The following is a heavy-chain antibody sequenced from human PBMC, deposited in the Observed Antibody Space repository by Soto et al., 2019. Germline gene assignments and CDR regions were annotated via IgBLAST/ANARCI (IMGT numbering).Heavy chain of an antibody. V-gene: IGHV3-21*01. CDR3: ARVAY. CDR2: ISSGSSDT. CDR1: GFTLGDFA. Sequence: PGGSLRLSCSGSGFTLGDFAMSWVRQAPGKGLEWVASISSGSSDTWYADSVKGRFIISRDNAQNSLFLQMNTLRPEDTAMYYCARVAYWGPGTQVTVSS. J-gene: IGHJ4*02.